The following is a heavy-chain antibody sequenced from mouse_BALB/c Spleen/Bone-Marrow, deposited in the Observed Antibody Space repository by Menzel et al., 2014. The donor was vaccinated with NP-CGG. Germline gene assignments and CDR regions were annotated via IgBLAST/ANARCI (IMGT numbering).Heavy chain of an antibody. CDR2: IYPGNVNT. Sequence: VQLQQSGPELVKPGASVRISCKASGYTFTSYYIHWVKQRPGQGLEWIGWIYPGNVNTKYNEKFKGKATLTADKSSSTAYMQVSSLTSEDSAAYFCARSYDYDGNYAVDYWGQGTSVTVSS. CDR3: ARSYDYDGNYAVDY. V-gene: IGHV1S56*01. CDR1: GYTFTSYY. D-gene: IGHD2-4*01. J-gene: IGHJ4*01.